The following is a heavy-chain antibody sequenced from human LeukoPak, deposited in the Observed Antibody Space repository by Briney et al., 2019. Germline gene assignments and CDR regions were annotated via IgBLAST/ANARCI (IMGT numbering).Heavy chain of an antibody. CDR2: VYSGGST. V-gene: IGHV3-53*01. CDR3: VRGRGYYDSSGYYPYYFDY. CDR1: GFTVSSNY. Sequence: GGSLRLSCAASGFTVSSNYMSWVRQAPGKGPEWVSVVYSGGSTYYADSVKGRFTISRDNSKNTLHFQMNSLRAEDTAVYYCVRGRGYYDSSGYYPYYFDYWGQGTLVTVSS. D-gene: IGHD3-22*01. J-gene: IGHJ4*02.